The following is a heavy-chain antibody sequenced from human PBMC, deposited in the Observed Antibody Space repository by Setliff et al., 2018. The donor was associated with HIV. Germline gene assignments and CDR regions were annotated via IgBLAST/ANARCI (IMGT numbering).Heavy chain of an antibody. Sequence: PGGSLRLSCVASGFTVSSYYMSWVRQAPGKGLEWVSTIYSGGSTYHADSVKGRFTLSRDTSKNTLFLQMNSLRPEDTAVYYCARVRLLYSDSSPVWFDPWGQGTLVTVSS. D-gene: IGHD3-22*01. CDR3: ARVRLLYSDSSPVWFDP. J-gene: IGHJ5*02. CDR2: IYSGGST. V-gene: IGHV3-66*02. CDR1: GFTVSSYY.